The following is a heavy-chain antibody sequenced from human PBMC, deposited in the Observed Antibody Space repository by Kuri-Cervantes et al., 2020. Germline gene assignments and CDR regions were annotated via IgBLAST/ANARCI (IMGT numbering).Heavy chain of an antibody. CDR3: ARSSYYDSSGYPTDLDY. V-gene: IGHV6-1*01. CDR2: TYYRSKWYN. CDR1: GDSVSSNSAA. D-gene: IGHD3-22*01. J-gene: IGHJ4*02. Sequence: SETLSLTCAISGDSVSSNSAAWNWTRQSPSRGLEWLGRTYYRSKWYNDYAVSVKSRITINPDTSKNQFSLQLNSVTPEDTAVYYCARSSYYDSSGYPTDLDYWGQGTLVTVSS.